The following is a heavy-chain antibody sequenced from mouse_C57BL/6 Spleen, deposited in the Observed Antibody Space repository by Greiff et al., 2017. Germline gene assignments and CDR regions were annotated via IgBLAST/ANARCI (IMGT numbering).Heavy chain of an antibody. Sequence: VQLKQPGTELVKPGASVKLSCKASGYTFTSYWMHWVKQRPGQGLEWIGNINPSNGGTNYNEKFKSKATLTVDKSSSTAYMQLSSLTSEDSAVYYCARGLPRGLWYFDVWGTGTTVTVSA. CDR1: GYTFTSYW. J-gene: IGHJ1*03. D-gene: IGHD1-1*01. CDR2: INPSNGGT. CDR3: ARGLPRGLWYFDV. V-gene: IGHV1-53*01.